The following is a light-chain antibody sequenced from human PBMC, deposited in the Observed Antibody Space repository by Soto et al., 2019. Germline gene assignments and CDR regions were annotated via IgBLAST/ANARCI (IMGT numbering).Light chain of an antibody. V-gene: IGKV3-20*01. CDR2: DVS. CDR1: PSVSSTS. CDR3: QQYAYSPVT. Sequence: EIVLTQSPGTLSLSPGERATLSCRASPSVSSTSLAWYQQRPGQAPRLLIFDVSSRATDIPDRFSGSGSGTDFTLTISTLEPEDFAVYYCQQYAYSPVTFGQGTKVEIK. J-gene: IGKJ1*01.